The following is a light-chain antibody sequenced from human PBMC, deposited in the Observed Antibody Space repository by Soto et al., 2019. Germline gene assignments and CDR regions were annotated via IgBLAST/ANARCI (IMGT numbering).Light chain of an antibody. CDR1: QNVSTY. Sequence: EIVLTQSPATLSLSPGERVTLSCRASQNVSTYLAWYQQKPGQAPRLLIYDASDRATGIPARFSGSGSGTDFPLTIRSPEPEDSEVYYCQQRTNWLTFGPGTKVYIK. V-gene: IGKV3-11*01. J-gene: IGKJ3*01. CDR2: DAS. CDR3: QQRTNWLT.